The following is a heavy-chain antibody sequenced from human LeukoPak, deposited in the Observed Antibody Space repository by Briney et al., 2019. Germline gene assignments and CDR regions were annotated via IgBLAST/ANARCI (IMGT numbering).Heavy chain of an antibody. D-gene: IGHD1-26*01. CDR2: ISYDGSNK. CDR1: EFTFSTYG. Sequence: GRSLRLSCAASEFTFSTYGMHWVRQAPGKGLEWVAVISYDGSNKYYADSVKGRFTISRDNSKNTLYLQMNSLRAEDTAVYYCARGSYNYFDYWGQGTLVTVSS. CDR3: ARGSYNYFDY. V-gene: IGHV3-30*03. J-gene: IGHJ4*02.